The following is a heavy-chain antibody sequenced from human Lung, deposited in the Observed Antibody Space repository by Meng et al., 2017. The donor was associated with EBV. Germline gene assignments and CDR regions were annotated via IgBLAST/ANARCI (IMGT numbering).Heavy chain of an antibody. Sequence: EVQLEESGGGLVQPGGPLRLSCAVSGFSFSRFWMHWVRQVPGKGLVWVARTNEDGGITNYADSVKGRFIISRDNTRNTLYLQMNSLRDEDTAVYFCSRDLAGPFDDWGQGTMVTVSA. CDR1: GFSFSRFW. CDR2: TNEDGGIT. V-gene: IGHV3-74*01. CDR3: SRDLAGPFDD. J-gene: IGHJ4*02.